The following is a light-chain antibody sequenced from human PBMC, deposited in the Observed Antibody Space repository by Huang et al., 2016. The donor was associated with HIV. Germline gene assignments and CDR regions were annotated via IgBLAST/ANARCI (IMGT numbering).Light chain of an antibody. J-gene: IGKJ1*01. Sequence: DIQMTQSPSSLSASVGDRVTITCRASQSINNYLNWFKQQPGKAPKVLISAASTLQSGVPSRFSGGGSGTHFTLTITSLQPEDFATYYCQQTYTGVTFGQGTKVEIK. CDR2: AAS. CDR3: QQTYTGVT. CDR1: QSINNY. V-gene: IGKV1-39*01.